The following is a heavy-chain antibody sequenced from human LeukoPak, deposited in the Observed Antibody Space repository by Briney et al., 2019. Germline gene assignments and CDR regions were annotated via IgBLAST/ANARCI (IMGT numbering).Heavy chain of an antibody. V-gene: IGHV3-7*01. Sequence: GGSLRLSCAASGFTFSSYWMSWVRQAPGKGLEWVANIKQDGSEKYYVDSVKGRFTIPRDNAKNSLYLQMNSLRAEDTAVYYCARAGPFGESYFDYWGQGTLVTVSS. CDR2: IKQDGSEK. D-gene: IGHD3-10*01. CDR1: GFTFSSYW. J-gene: IGHJ4*02. CDR3: ARAGPFGESYFDY.